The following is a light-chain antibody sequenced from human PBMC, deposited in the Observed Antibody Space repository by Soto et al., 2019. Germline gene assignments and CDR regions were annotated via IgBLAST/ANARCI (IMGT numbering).Light chain of an antibody. V-gene: IGKV3-15*01. CDR1: QSVDGY. Sequence: EVVMTQSPGTLSVSLGESATLSCRASQSVDGYLAWYQQKPGQAPRLLIYGASTRATGVTARFRGGGSGTEFTLTISSLQSEDSAVYYCQQYHKWPPITFGQGTRVEIK. CDR3: QQYHKWPPIT. CDR2: GAS. J-gene: IGKJ5*01.